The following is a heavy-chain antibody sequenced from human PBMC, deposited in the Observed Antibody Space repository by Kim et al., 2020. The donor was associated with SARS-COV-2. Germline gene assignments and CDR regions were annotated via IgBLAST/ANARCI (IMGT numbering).Heavy chain of an antibody. V-gene: IGHV3-33*01. CDR3: TRDISSWYFDY. CDR1: GFSFSNYG. Sequence: GGSLRLSCEAPGFSFSNYGMHWVRQAPGKGLEWVAVIWHDGSRKFYAESVKGRFTISRDNSKNTLDLQMNSLRAEDTAVYYCTRDISSWYFDYWGQGTLVTVSS. CDR2: IWHDGSRK. D-gene: IGHD6-13*01. J-gene: IGHJ4*02.